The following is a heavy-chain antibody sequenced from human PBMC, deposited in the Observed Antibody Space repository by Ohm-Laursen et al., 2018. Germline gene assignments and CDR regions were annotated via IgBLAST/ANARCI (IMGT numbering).Heavy chain of an antibody. CDR2: INPSGGST. V-gene: IGHV1-46*01. Sequence: ASVKVSCKASGYTFTSYYMHWVRQAPGQGLEWMGIINPSGGSTNYAQKFQGRVTMTRDTSTSTVYMELSSLRSEDTAVYYCARALLSKDGDYYYYGMDVWGQGTTVAVSS. CDR1: GYTFTSYY. D-gene: IGHD2/OR15-2a*01. CDR3: ARALLSKDGDYYYYGMDV. J-gene: IGHJ6*02.